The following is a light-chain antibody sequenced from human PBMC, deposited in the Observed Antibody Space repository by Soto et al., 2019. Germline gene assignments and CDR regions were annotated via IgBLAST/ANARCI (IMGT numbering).Light chain of an antibody. CDR2: GVT. CDR1: TNDVGGYNY. CDR3: SSYTSSYTWV. V-gene: IGLV2-14*03. Sequence: QYALTQPASVSGSPGQSITISCSGTTNDVGGYNYVSWYQQHPGKAPKLLIYGVTDRPSGVSSRFSGSKSGNAASLTISGLQAEDEGDYYCSSYTSSYTWVFGGGTKLTVL. J-gene: IGLJ3*02.